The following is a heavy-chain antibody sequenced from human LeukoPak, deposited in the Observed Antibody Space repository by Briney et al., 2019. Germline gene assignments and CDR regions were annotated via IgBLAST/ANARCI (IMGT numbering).Heavy chain of an antibody. D-gene: IGHD3-22*01. V-gene: IGHV3-49*04. CDR3: VRDFYYYDSSGHPGWDY. CDR1: GLTFGDYV. CDR2: IRSKVYGGTT. J-gene: IGHJ4*02. Sequence: GGSLRLSCTASGLTFGDYVMSWVRQPPGKGLEWVGSIRSKVYGGTTEYAASVKGRFTISRDNSNSIAYLQMNSLKTEDTAVYYCVRDFYYYDSSGHPGWDYWGQGTLVTVSS.